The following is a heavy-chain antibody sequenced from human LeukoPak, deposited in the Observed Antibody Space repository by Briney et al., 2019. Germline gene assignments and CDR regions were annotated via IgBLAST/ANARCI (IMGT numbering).Heavy chain of an antibody. CDR3: AKDLSRKRPYYMEV. CDR2: INPDGRTA. D-gene: IGHD1-1*01. J-gene: IGHJ6*03. Sequence: PGGSLRLSCAASGFTFSDYWMYWVRQGPGKRLLSVSRINPDGRTAHYADSVTGRSTISRDNSKNTLYLQMNSLRAGDTALYCCAKDLSRKRPYYMEVWGKGTTVTVSS. CDR1: GFTFSDYW. V-gene: IGHV3-74*01.